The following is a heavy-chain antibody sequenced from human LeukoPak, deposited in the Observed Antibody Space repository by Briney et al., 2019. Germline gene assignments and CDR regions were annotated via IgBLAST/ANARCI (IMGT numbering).Heavy chain of an antibody. CDR2: IGGSGATT. CDR1: GFTFSSYA. V-gene: IGHV3-23*01. CDR3: GKIRLEDSATGY. Sequence: GGSLRLSCAASGFTFSSYAMHWVRQAPGKGLEWVSAIGGSGATTYYADSVRGRFTISRDNSKNTMYLQMSSLRAEDTAIYYCGKIRLEDSATGYWGQGTLVTVSS. D-gene: IGHD2-15*01. J-gene: IGHJ4*02.